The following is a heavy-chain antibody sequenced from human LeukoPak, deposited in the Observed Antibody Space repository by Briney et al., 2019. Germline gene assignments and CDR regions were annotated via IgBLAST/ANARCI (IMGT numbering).Heavy chain of an antibody. J-gene: IGHJ6*03. CDR3: ARGRVATMRYFHYYYYMDV. D-gene: IGHD5-12*01. Sequence: GASVKVSCKASGYTFTSYDINWVRQATGQGLEWMGWMNPNSGNTGYAQKFQGRVTITRNTSISTAYMELSSLRSEDTAVYYCARGRVATMRYFHYYYYMDVWGKGTTVTISS. CDR1: GYTFTSYD. V-gene: IGHV1-8*03. CDR2: MNPNSGNT.